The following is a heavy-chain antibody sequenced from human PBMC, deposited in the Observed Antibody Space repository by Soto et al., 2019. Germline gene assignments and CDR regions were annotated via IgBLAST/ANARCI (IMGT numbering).Heavy chain of an antibody. D-gene: IGHD2-2*01. Sequence: EVQLVESGGGLVKPGGSLRLSCAASGFTFSSYSMNWVRQAPGKGLEWVSSISSSSSYIYYADSVKGRFTISRDNAKNSLYQQMNSLRAEDTAVYYCARDCSSTSCYELYYGMGVWGQGTTVTVSS. J-gene: IGHJ6*02. V-gene: IGHV3-21*01. CDR2: ISSSSSYI. CDR1: GFTFSSYS. CDR3: ARDCSSTSCYELYYGMGV.